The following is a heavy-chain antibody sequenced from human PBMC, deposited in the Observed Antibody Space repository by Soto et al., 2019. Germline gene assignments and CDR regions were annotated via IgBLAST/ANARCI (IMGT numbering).Heavy chain of an antibody. CDR2: MSYDGSNE. CDR3: GKDGGHNFDT. V-gene: IGHV3-30*18. J-gene: IGHJ4*02. CDR1: GFTFSHYA. Sequence: QVQLVESGGGVVQPGRSLRLSCAASGFTFSHYAMHWVRQAPGKGLEWVALMSYDGSNEYYADSVKGRFTISRDNSKNTLYHQKKSRRAGETAVFYCGKDGGHNFDTWGQGTLFTASS. D-gene: IGHD3-10*01.